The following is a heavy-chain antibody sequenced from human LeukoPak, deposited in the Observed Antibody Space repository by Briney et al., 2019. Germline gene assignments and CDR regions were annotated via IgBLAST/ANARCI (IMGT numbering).Heavy chain of an antibody. CDR3: ALIIGNNGLFDY. CDR1: GFTFSSYS. CDR2: ISSSSSYI. V-gene: IGHV3-21*01. Sequence: PGGSLRLSCAASGFTFSSYSMNWVRQAPGKGLEWVSSISSSSSYIYYADSVKGRFTISRDDAKNSLYLQINSLRAEDTAVYYCALIIGNNGLFDYWGQGTLVTVSS. D-gene: IGHD2-8*01. J-gene: IGHJ4*02.